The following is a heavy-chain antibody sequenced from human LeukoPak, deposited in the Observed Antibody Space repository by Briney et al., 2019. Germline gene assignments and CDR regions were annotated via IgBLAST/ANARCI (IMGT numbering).Heavy chain of an antibody. CDR1: GYTFTNFD. D-gene: IGHD3-3*01. CDR3: ARLGEGSYYDFLNPDDY. V-gene: IGHV1-8*02. Sequence: ASVKVSCKTSGYTFTNFDINWVRQATGQGLEWLGWMNPYTGKTSYAQKFQGRVTMTRDTSTSTVYMELSSLRSEDTAVYYCARLGEGSYYDFLNPDDYWGQGTLVTVSS. CDR2: MNPYTGKT. J-gene: IGHJ4*02.